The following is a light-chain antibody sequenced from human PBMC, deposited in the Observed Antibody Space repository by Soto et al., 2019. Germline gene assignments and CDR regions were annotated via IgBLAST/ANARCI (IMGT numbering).Light chain of an antibody. CDR2: DVS. CDR3: SSYTSSTPLEV. CDR1: SSDVGGYNY. V-gene: IGLV2-14*01. J-gene: IGLJ2*01. Sequence: QSALTQPASVSGSPGQSITISCTGTSSDVGGYNYVSWYQQHPGKAPKLMIYDVSNRPSGVSNRFSGSKSGNTASLTISGLQAEDEADYSCSSYTSSTPLEVFGGGTNL.